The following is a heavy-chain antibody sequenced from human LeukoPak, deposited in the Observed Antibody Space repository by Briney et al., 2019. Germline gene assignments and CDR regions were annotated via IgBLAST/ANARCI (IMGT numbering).Heavy chain of an antibody. D-gene: IGHD3-9*01. J-gene: IGHJ4*02. Sequence: GGSLRLSCAASGFTFSSYSMNWVRQAPGKGLEWVSSISSSSSYIYYADSVKGRFTISRDNAKNSLYLQMNSLRAEDTAVYYCASARRYFDWLLEYYFDCWGQGTLVTVSS. CDR1: GFTFSSYS. CDR2: ISSSSSYI. V-gene: IGHV3-21*01. CDR3: ASARRYFDWLLEYYFDC.